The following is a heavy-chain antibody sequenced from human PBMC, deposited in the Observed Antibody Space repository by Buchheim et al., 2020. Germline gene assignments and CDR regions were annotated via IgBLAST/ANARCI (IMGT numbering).Heavy chain of an antibody. CDR1: GYTFTSYG. V-gene: IGHV1-18*01. CDR2: ISAYNGNT. Sequence: QVQLVQSGAEVKKPGASVKVSCKASGYTFTSYGISWVRQAPGQGLEWMGWISAYNGNTNYAQKLQGRVTMPTDTSTSTAYMELRSLRSDDTAVYYCARGKDVSDFWSGYFFTPRETYYYYGMDVWGQGTT. D-gene: IGHD3-3*01. J-gene: IGHJ6*02. CDR3: ARGKDVSDFWSGYFFTPRETYYYYGMDV.